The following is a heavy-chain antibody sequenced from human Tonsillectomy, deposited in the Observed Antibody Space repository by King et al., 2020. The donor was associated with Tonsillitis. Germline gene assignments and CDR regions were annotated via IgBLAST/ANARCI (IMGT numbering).Heavy chain of an antibody. CDR2: INTDARTI. Sequence: VQLVESGGGLVQPGGSLRLSCAPSGFTFSNSWMHWVRQAPGEGLVWVSRINTDARTITYADSVKGRFTISRDNAKNTLYLQMNSLRAEDTALYYCVRAGLIGNYGAFDYWGQGTLVTVSS. D-gene: IGHD4/OR15-4a*01. V-gene: IGHV3-74*01. CDR1: GFTFSNSW. CDR3: VRAGLIGNYGAFDY. J-gene: IGHJ4*02.